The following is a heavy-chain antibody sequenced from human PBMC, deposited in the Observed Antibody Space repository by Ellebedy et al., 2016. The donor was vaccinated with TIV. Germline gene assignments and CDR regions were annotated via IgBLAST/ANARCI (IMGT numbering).Heavy chain of an antibody. D-gene: IGHD6-19*01. CDR3: ARARGYSSAYYDY. CDR1: GGSFSGNY. Sequence: MPSETLSLTCAVYGGSFSGNYWSWIRQPPGKGLEWIGEINHSGSTNSNPPLKSRATLSVDKSKNQFTLRVTSVTAADSGVYFCARARGYSSAYYDYWGQGALVTVSS. J-gene: IGHJ4*03. CDR2: INHSGST. V-gene: IGHV4-34*01.